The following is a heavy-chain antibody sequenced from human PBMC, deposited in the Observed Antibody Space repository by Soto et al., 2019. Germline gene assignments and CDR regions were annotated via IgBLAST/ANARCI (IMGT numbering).Heavy chain of an antibody. D-gene: IGHD6-6*01. CDR1: GGSFSGYY. CDR3: ARVGRGYSSSDNWFDP. V-gene: IGHV4-34*01. CDR2: INHSGST. J-gene: IGHJ5*02. Sequence: SETLSLTCAVYGGSFSGYYCSWIRQPSRKGLEWIGEINHSGSTNYNPSLKSRVTISVDTSKNQFSLKLSSVTAADTAVYYCARVGRGYSSSDNWFDPWGQGTLVTVSS.